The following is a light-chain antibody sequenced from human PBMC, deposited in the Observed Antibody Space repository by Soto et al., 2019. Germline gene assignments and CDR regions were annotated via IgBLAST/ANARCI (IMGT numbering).Light chain of an antibody. CDR3: MQALQSLT. CDR2: FGS. V-gene: IGKV2-28*01. J-gene: IGKJ5*01. CDR1: QSLLYNNTYNY. Sequence: ESVMPKSKHTLPVTPGEPASISCRSSQSLLYNNTYNYLDWYVQKPGQSPQLLIYFGSNRAPGVPDRFSGSGSDTDFTLKINRVEAEDVGTYYCMQALQSLTFGQGTRLEIK.